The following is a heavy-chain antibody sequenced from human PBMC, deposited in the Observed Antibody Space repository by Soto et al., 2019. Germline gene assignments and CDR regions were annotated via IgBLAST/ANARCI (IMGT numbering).Heavy chain of an antibody. CDR2: LYFNGDR. Sequence: SGPTLVNPTQTLTLTCTFSGFSLSISGVGVDWIRQPPGKSLEWLAVLYFNGDRRRSTSLENRLTITKDTSKNQVILTMTNMDPVDTATYYCIYRRAAYDYHGLDLGGKATTVIVSS. CDR1: GFSLSISGVG. J-gene: IGHJ6*04. D-gene: IGHD6-25*01. CDR3: IYRRAAYDYHGLDL. V-gene: IGHV2-5*01.